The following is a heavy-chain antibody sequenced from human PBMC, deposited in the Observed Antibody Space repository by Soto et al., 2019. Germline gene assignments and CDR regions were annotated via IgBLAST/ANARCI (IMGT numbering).Heavy chain of an antibody. V-gene: IGHV3-23*01. CDR1: GFTFSSYA. Sequence: EVQLLESGGGLVQPGGSLRLACAASGFTFSSYAMSWVRQAPGKGLEWVSAISGSGGSTYYADSVKGRFTISRDNSKNTLYLQMNSLRAEDTAVYYCAKHLRDGYRPFDYWGQGTLVTVSS. D-gene: IGHD5-12*01. CDR2: ISGSGGST. CDR3: AKHLRDGYRPFDY. J-gene: IGHJ4*02.